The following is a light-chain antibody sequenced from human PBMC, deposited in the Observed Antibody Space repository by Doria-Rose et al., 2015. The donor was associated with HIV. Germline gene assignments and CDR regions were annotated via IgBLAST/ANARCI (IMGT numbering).Light chain of an antibody. Sequence: TQSPGTLSLSPGERATLSCRASQRVKSSYLAWYQQKPGQAHRILIYDASTRATGIPDRFSGSGSGTGFTLTISRLEPEDVAVYYCQQYGTSRGTFGQGTRLEIK. J-gene: IGKJ5*01. V-gene: IGKV3-20*01. CDR1: QRVKSSY. CDR2: DAS. CDR3: QQYGTSRGT.